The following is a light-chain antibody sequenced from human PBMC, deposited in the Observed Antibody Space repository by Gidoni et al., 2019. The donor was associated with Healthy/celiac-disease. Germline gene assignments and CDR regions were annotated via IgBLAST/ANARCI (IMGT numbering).Light chain of an antibody. V-gene: IGKV4-1*01. Sequence: DIVMTQSPASPAVSLGERATINCKSSQSVLYSSHNKNYLAWYQQKPGQPPKLLIYWASTRESGVPDRFSGSGSGTDFTLTISSLQAEDLAVYYCQQYYSTPQTFGQGTKVEIK. CDR1: QSVLYSSHNKNY. J-gene: IGKJ1*01. CDR3: QQYYSTPQT. CDR2: WAS.